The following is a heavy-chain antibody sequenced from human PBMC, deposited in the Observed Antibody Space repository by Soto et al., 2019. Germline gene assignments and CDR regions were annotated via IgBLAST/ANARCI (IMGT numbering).Heavy chain of an antibody. V-gene: IGHV4-4*02. Sequence: QVQLQESGPGLVKPSGTLSLTCAVSGDSVSSPYYWCWVRQPPGKGLEWIGEVFHTGTTSYNPSLRSRVTISMDKSNNQFSLDLSYVTAADTDVYYCARSAGWYAVHSWGPGTLVIVSS. CDR3: ARSAGWYAVHS. CDR2: VFHTGTT. D-gene: IGHD6-19*01. J-gene: IGHJ4*02. CDR1: GDSVSSPYY.